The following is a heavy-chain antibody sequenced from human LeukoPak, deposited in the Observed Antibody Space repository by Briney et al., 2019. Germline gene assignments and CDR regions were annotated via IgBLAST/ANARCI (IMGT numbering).Heavy chain of an antibody. CDR1: GFTFSSYA. D-gene: IGHD2-21*01. V-gene: IGHV3-23*01. Sequence: GGSLRLSCAASGFTFSSYAMSWVRQAPGKGLEWVSAISGSGGSTYYADSVKGRFTISRDNSKNTLYLQMNSLRAGDTAVYYCARVLRYDYSPYYGMDVWGQGTTVTVSS. CDR3: ARVLRYDYSPYYGMDV. CDR2: ISGSGGST. J-gene: IGHJ6*02.